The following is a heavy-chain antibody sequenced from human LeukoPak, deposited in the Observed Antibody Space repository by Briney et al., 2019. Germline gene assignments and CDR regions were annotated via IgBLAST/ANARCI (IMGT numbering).Heavy chain of an antibody. D-gene: IGHD2-8*02. V-gene: IGHV5-51*01. Sequence: GESLKISCKASGYTFNNYWIGWVRQMPGRGLEWMGMLYPDGSATTYHPSFEGRVTISADKSVTTAYLEWNSLKASDTAMYYCARHRYWSPFDYWGQGTLVTVSS. CDR3: ARHRYWSPFDY. CDR1: GYTFNNYW. CDR2: LYPDGSAT. J-gene: IGHJ4*02.